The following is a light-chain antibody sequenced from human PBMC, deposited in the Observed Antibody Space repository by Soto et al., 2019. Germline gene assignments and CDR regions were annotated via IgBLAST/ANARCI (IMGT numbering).Light chain of an antibody. V-gene: IGKV2-28*01. CDR1: QSLLYSDGYNY. CDR2: LGS. Sequence: DIVMTQSPVSLPVTPGEPASITCRSSQSLLYSDGYNYLDWYLQKPGQSPQLLIYLGSNRASGVPDRFSGSGSGTDFTLKISRVEAEDVGVYYCMQALQTPLTFGGGTQVEIK. CDR3: MQALQTPLT. J-gene: IGKJ4*01.